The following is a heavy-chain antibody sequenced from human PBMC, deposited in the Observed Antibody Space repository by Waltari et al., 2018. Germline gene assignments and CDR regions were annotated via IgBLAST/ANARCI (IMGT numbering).Heavy chain of an antibody. Sequence: EVQLLESGGGLVQPGGSLRLSCAASGFTFSNYGMSWVRQAPGKGLEWVSGISGRGDNTYYAASVKVRFTMSRDNSKNTLYLEINSLRAEDTAVYYCARREWELLAGYYFDFWGQGTLVTVSS. J-gene: IGHJ4*02. D-gene: IGHD1-26*01. V-gene: IGHV3-23*01. CDR2: ISGRGDNT. CDR3: ARREWELLAGYYFDF. CDR1: GFTFSNYG.